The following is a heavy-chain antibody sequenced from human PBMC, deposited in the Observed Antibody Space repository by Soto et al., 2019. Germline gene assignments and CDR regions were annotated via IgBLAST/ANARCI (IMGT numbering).Heavy chain of an antibody. V-gene: IGHV1-69*01. CDR3: AASWSDVLGYDYRGTEGLDI. J-gene: IGHJ3*02. Sequence: QVQLVQSGPEVKKPGSSVKVSCEASGGTFSNFAVNWVRQAPGQGLEWVGGIIPLFNVAKYAQTFEGRVTIVADDSTSIPDIDFCGLTSDDSALYSCAASWSDVLGYDYRGTEGLDIWGQGTMVTFSS. CDR2: IIPLFNVA. D-gene: IGHD4-4*01. CDR1: GGTFSNFA.